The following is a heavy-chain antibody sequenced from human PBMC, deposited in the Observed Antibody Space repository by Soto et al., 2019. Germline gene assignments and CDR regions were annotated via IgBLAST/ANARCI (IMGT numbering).Heavy chain of an antibody. V-gene: IGHV1-18*01. J-gene: IGHJ6*02. Sequence: ASVKVSCKASGYTFTSYGISWVRQAPGQGLEWMGWISVYNGNTNYAQKLQGRVTMTTDTSTSTAYMELRSLRSDDTAVYYCANDYTAVTPKDVWGQGTTVTVSS. CDR1: GYTFTSYG. CDR3: ANDYTAVTPKDV. D-gene: IGHD4-17*01. CDR2: ISVYNGNT.